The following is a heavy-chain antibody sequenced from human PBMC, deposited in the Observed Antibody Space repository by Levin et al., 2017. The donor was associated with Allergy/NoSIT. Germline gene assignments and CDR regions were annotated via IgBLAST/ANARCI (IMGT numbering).Heavy chain of an antibody. CDR2: ISGDGGST. Sequence: GGSLRLSCSASGFTFSRAAMHWVRQAPGKGLEYVSAISGDGGSTYYADSVKGRFTISRDNSKNTLYLQMSSLRAEDTAVYYCGKGGSSSWYLDFDCWGQGTLVTVSS. CDR1: GFTFSRAA. D-gene: IGHD6-13*01. CDR3: GKGGSSSWYLDFDC. V-gene: IGHV3-64D*06. J-gene: IGHJ4*02.